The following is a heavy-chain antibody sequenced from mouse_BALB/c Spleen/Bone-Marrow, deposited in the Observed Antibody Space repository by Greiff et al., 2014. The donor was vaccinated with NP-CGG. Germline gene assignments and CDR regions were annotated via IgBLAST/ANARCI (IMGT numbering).Heavy chain of an antibody. V-gene: IGHV2-9*02. Sequence: VQLQQSGPGLVAPSQSLSITCTVSGFSLTSYGVHWVRQPPGKGLEWLGVIWADGSTNYNSALMSRLSIRKDNSKSQVFLKMNSLQTDDTAMYNCARITTATGAMDYWGQGTSVTVSS. D-gene: IGHD1-2*01. J-gene: IGHJ4*01. CDR2: IWADGST. CDR3: ARITTATGAMDY. CDR1: GFSLTSYG.